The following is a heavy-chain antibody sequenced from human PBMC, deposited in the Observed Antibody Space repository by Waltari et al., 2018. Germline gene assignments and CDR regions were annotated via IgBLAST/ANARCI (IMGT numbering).Heavy chain of an antibody. Sequence: QAHMLQSGAEVKRPGASLRVSCEASGFIFTAYYLHWVRPAPGQGLEWMGWINPQNGGTNYAQKFQGRVIMTRDMSVKTVYMDRRILGSDDTAIYYCARDGSPAASPHYYHYYIDVWGKGTTVTISS. V-gene: IGHV1-2*02. CDR2: INPQNGGT. CDR3: ARDGSPAASPHYYHYYIDV. D-gene: IGHD2-2*01. J-gene: IGHJ6*03. CDR1: GFIFTAYY.